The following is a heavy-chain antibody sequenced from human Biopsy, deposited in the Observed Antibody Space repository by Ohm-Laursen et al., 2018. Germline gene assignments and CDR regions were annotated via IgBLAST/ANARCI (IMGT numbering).Heavy chain of an antibody. Sequence: SLTLSCTASGFSFCNYGMHWVRQAPGKGLEWVALLFLGGYDEYYADSVEALFTISRDNSKNTVLLQMNTLRSEDTALYYCSKDRWERNLYYGGGVDVWGQGTTVTVSS. CDR1: GFSFCNYG. CDR2: LFLGGYDE. V-gene: IGHV3-30*18. D-gene: IGHD4-23*01. CDR3: SKDRWERNLYYGGGVDV. J-gene: IGHJ6*02.